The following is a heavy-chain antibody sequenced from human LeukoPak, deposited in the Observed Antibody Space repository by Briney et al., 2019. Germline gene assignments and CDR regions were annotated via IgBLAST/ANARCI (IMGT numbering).Heavy chain of an antibody. CDR1: GGSVSSGSYY. V-gene: IGHV4-61*01. CDR3: ASLAYCGGDCYTDFDY. J-gene: IGHJ4*02. Sequence: SETLSLTCTVSGGSVSSGSYYWSWIRQPPGEGLEWIGYIYYSGSTNYNPSLKSRVTISVDTSKNQFSLKLSSVTAADTAVYYCASLAYCGGDCYTDFDYWGQGTLVTVSS. CDR2: IYYSGST. D-gene: IGHD2-21*02.